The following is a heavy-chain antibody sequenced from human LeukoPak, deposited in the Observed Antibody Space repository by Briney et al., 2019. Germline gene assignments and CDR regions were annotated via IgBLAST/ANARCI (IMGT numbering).Heavy chain of an antibody. V-gene: IGHV4-34*01. CDR1: GGSFSGYY. Sequence: SETLSLTCAVYGGSFSGYYWSWIRQPPGKGLEWIGEINHSGSTNYNPSLKSRVTISVDTSKNQFSLKLSSVTAADTAVYYCARLLGGSMDVWGKGTTVTVSS. CDR3: ARLLGGSMDV. D-gene: IGHD2-15*01. J-gene: IGHJ6*03. CDR2: INHSGST.